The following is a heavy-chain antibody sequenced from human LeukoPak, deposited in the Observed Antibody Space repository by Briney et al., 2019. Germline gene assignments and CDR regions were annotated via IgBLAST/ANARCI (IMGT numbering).Heavy chain of an antibody. CDR2: ISGSGGST. CDR3: AKDHAPRPQFDWLLFPTDYFDY. D-gene: IGHD3-9*01. J-gene: IGHJ4*02. CDR1: GFTFSSYA. Sequence: PGGSLRLSCAASGFTFSSYAMSWVRQAPGKGLEWVSAISGSGGSTYYADSVKGRFTISRDNSKNTLYLQMNSLRAEDTAVYYCAKDHAPRPQFDWLLFPTDYFDYWGQGTLVTVSS. V-gene: IGHV3-23*01.